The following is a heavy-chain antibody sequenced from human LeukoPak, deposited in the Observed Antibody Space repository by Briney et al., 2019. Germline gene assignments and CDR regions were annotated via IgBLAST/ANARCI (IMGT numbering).Heavy chain of an antibody. CDR3: ARDDCSSTSCLFLSHYFDY. V-gene: IGHV3-30-3*01. D-gene: IGHD2-2*01. CDR2: TSYDGSNK. Sequence: GGSLRLSCAASGFTFSSYAMHWVRQAPGKGLEWVAVTSYDGSNKYYADSVKGRFTISRDNSKNTLYLQMNSLRAEDTAVYYCARDDCSSTSCLFLSHYFDYWGQGTLVTVSS. J-gene: IGHJ4*02. CDR1: GFTFSSYA.